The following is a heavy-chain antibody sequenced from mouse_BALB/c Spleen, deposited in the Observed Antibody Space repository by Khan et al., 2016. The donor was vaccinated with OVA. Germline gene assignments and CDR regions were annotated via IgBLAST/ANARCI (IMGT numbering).Heavy chain of an antibody. Sequence: EVELVESGGDLVKPGGSLKLSCAASGFSFSSYSMSWVRQTPDKRLEWVATISSGGDYTYYPHIVKGRFTISRDNSKNTLYLQMSRLKSEDTAMYYCASHLTGSFAYWGQGTLVTVSA. V-gene: IGHV5-6*01. CDR3: ASHLTGSFAY. CDR1: GFSFSSYS. D-gene: IGHD4-1*01. CDR2: ISSGGDYT. J-gene: IGHJ3*01.